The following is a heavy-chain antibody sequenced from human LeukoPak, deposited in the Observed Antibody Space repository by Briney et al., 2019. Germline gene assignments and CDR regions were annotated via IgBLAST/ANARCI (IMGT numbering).Heavy chain of an antibody. CDR1: GFTFSNAW. CDR3: ARDGYNYG. J-gene: IGHJ4*02. CDR2: ISSSSTYI. D-gene: IGHD5-24*01. Sequence: GGSLRLSCAASGFTFSNAWMNWVRQAPGKGLEWVSFISSSSTYIYYADSVKGRFTISRNNAKNSLYLQMNSLRADDTAVYYCARDGYNYGWGQGTLVTVSS. V-gene: IGHV3-21*01.